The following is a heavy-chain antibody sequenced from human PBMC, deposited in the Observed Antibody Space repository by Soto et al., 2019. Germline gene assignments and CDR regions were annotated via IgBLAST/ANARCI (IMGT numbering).Heavy chain of an antibody. CDR3: ATTGPY. V-gene: IGHV3-33*01. J-gene: IGHJ4*02. CDR1: GFTFSSYG. Sequence: LRLSCAASGFTFSSYGMHWVRQAPGKGLEWVAVIWFDGSNKFYADSVKGRFTISRDNPKNTVSLQMNSLRDEDSAAYYCATTGPYWGQGTLVTVSS. CDR2: IWFDGSNK.